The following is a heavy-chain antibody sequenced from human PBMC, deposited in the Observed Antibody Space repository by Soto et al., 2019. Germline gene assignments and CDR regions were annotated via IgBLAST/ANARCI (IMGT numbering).Heavy chain of an antibody. D-gene: IGHD3-3*01. V-gene: IGHV3-30-3*01. CDR3: AREQGITIFGVVIGNWFDP. CDR1: GFTFSSYA. J-gene: IGHJ5*02. Sequence: PGGSLRLSCAASGFTFSSYAMHWVRQAPGKGLEWVAVISYDGSNKYYADSVKGRFTISRDNSKNTLYLQMNSLRAEDTAVYYCAREQGITIFGVVIGNWFDPWGQGTLVTVSS. CDR2: ISYDGSNK.